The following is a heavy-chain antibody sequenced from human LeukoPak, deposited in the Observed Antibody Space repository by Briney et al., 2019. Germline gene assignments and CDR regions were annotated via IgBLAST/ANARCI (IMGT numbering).Heavy chain of an antibody. CDR3: ARALGY. CDR1: GLCFSSYW. CDR2: IKSDGSGT. Sequence: GGSLRLSCAASGLCFSSYWLHWVRQAPGRGLVWVSHIKSDGSGTSYADSVKGRFTISRDNAKNRLYVQMNGLRAEDTAIYYCARALGYWGQGTLVTVSS. J-gene: IGHJ4*02. V-gene: IGHV3-74*01.